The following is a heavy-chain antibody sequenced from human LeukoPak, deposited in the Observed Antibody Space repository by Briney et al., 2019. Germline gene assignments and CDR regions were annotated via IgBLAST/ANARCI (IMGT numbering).Heavy chain of an antibody. CDR1: GDTVSSSSGA. CDR3: ARADDGYYDAFDI. Sequence: SQTLSLTCAISGDTVSSSSGAWSWIRQFPSRGLEWLGRTYYRSKWYSDYAVAVKSRITINPDTSKNQFSLQLNSVTPEDTAVYYCARADDGYYDAFDIWGQGTVVTVSS. CDR2: TYYRSKWYS. V-gene: IGHV6-1*01. J-gene: IGHJ3*02. D-gene: IGHD4-17*01.